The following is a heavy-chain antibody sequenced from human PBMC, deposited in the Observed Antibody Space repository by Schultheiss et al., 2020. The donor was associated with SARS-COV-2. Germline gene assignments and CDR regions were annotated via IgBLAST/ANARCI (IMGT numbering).Heavy chain of an antibody. CDR2: IYYSGST. CDR1: GDSISTNY. D-gene: IGHD5-24*01. V-gene: IGHV4-59*01. J-gene: IGHJ4*02. CDR3: ARGGERWLQFEGNFDY. Sequence: SETLSLTCSVSGDSISTNYWSWIRQPPGKGLEWIGYIYYSGSTNYNPSLKSRVTISVDTSKNQFSLKLSSVTAADTAVYYCARGGERWLQFEGNFDYWGQGTLVTVSS.